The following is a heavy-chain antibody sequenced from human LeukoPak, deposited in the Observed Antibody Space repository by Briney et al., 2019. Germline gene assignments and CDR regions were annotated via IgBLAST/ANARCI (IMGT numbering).Heavy chain of an antibody. D-gene: IGHD2-2*01. CDR3: ARHAKGYCSSISCWKRGPFDY. V-gene: IGHV4-39*01. Sequence: PSETLPLTCTVSGGSISTSNYYWGWIRQPPGKGLEWIGNIFYSGSTYYSPSLRSRVTISLDTSRNQFSLKLNSVSAADTAVYYCARHAKGYCSSISCWKRGPFDYWGQGTLVTVSS. J-gene: IGHJ4*02. CDR1: GGSISTSNYY. CDR2: IFYSGST.